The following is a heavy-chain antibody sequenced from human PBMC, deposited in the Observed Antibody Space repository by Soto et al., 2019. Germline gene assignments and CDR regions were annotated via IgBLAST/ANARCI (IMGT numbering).Heavy chain of an antibody. V-gene: IGHV2-70*01. CDR2: IDWDDDK. CDR3: ARIPTDYYDSSGPFDY. CDR1: GFSLSTSGMC. J-gene: IGHJ4*02. Sequence: SGPTLVNPTRTLTLTCTFSGFSLSTSGMCVSWIRQPPGKALEWLALIDWDDDKYYSTSLKTRLTISKDTSKNQVVLTMTNMDPVDTATYYCARIPTDYYDSSGPFDYWGQGTQVTVSS. D-gene: IGHD3-22*01.